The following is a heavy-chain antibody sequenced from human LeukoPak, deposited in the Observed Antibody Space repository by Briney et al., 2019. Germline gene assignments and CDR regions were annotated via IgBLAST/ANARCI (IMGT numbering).Heavy chain of an antibody. CDR2: IKQDGSEK. Sequence: GGSLRLSCAASGFTFSSYWMSWVRQAPGKGLEWVANIKQDGSEKYYVDSVKGRFTISRDNAKNSLDLQMSSLRADDMAVYYCARTRYCTSSSCYREYFQHWGQGTLVTVSS. CDR1: GFTFSSYW. J-gene: IGHJ1*01. CDR3: ARTRYCTSSSCYREYFQH. D-gene: IGHD2-2*01. V-gene: IGHV3-7*01.